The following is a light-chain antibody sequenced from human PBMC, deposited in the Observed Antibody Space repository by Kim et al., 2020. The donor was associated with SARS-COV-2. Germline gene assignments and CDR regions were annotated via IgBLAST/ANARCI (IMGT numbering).Light chain of an antibody. V-gene: IGLV6-57*03. CDR1: SGASASSY. CDR2: EDN. CDR3: KSYDNNFVV. J-gene: IGLJ3*02. Sequence: GKTVTIASTPSSGASASSYVQWYQQRPGSAPTFVIYEDNQRPSGVPDRFSGSIDSSSNSASLTISGLKTEDEGDYYCKSYDNNFVVFGGGTQLTVL.